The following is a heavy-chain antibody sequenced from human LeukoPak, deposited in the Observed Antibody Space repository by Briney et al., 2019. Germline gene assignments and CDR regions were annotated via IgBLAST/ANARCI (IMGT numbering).Heavy chain of an antibody. CDR1: GYSFTGYY. CDR3: ARGNWKVGGALDI. V-gene: IGHV1-2*02. D-gene: IGHD1-1*01. Sequence: GASVKVSCNASGYSFTGYYIHWVRQAPGQGLEWMGWINPNSAATTYVQKFQGSVTMTRDTSITTAYMELRSLRSDDTAVYYCARGNWKVGGALDIWGQGKMVIVSS. J-gene: IGHJ3*02. CDR2: INPNSAAT.